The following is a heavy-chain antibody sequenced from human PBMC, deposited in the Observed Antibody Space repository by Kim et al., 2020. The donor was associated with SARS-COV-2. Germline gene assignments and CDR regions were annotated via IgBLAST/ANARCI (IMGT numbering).Heavy chain of an antibody. CDR3: ARSDIVANWFDP. V-gene: IGHV1-69*02. J-gene: IGHJ5*02. Sequence: KHDRKVQGRVTITAEKSTSTAYMGLGSLRSEDTAVYYCARSDIVANWFDPWGQGTLVTVSS. D-gene: IGHD5-12*01.